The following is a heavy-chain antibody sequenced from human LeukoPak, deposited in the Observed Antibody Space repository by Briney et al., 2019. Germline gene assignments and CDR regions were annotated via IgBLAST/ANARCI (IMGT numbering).Heavy chain of an antibody. J-gene: IGHJ3*01. Sequence: GGSLRLSCAASGFTVSSNYMSWVRQAPGKGLEWVSVIYAGGSTYYADSVKGRFTISRDNSKNTLYLQMNSLRAEDTAVYYCAKVLGSRYTPGVPWGQGTMVTVSS. V-gene: IGHV3-53*01. CDR1: GFTVSSNY. D-gene: IGHD1-14*01. CDR3: AKVLGSRYTPGVP. CDR2: IYAGGST.